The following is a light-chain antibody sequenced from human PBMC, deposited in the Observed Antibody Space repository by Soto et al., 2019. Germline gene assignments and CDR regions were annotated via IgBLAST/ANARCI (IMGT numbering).Light chain of an antibody. V-gene: IGKV3-11*01. J-gene: IGKJ5*01. CDR1: QSVSTY. CDR2: EAT. CDR3: QERSVWPLT. Sequence: EIVLTQSPATLSLSPGERAALSCRASQSVSTYFAWYQQKPGQAPRLLIYEATNRATGIPARFSGSGSGSDFTLTIGGLEPEDFVVYYCQERSVWPLTFGRGTRLEIK.